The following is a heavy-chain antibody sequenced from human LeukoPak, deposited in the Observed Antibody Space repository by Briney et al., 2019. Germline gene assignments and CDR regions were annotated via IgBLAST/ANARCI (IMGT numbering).Heavy chain of an antibody. CDR3: ARGRPDYASY. D-gene: IGHD3-10*01. V-gene: IGHV3-64*01. CDR2: ISSNGGST. CDR1: GFTFSSYA. J-gene: IGHJ4*02. Sequence: GGSLRLSCAASGFTFSSYAMHWVRQAPGKGLEYVSAISSNGGSTYYANSVKGRFTISRDNSKNTLYLQMGSLRAEEMAVYYCARGRPDYASYWGQGTLVTVSS.